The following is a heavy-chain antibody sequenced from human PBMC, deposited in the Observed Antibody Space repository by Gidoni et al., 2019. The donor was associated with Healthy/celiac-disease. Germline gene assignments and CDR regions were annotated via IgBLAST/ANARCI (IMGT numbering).Heavy chain of an antibody. CDR2: ISSSSSYI. CDR3: ARDGLYYDFWSGFDY. Sequence: EVQLVESGGGLVKPGGSLRLSGEASGFTFSSYSMNWVRQAPGKGLEWFSSISSSSSYIYYADSVKGRFTISRDNAKNSLYLQMNSLRAEDTAVYYCARDGLYYDFWSGFDYWGQGTLVTVSS. CDR1: GFTFSSYS. V-gene: IGHV3-21*01. J-gene: IGHJ4*02. D-gene: IGHD3-3*01.